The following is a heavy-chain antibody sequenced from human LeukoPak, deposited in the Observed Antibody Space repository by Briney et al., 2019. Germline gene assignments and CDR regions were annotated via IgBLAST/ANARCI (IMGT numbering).Heavy chain of an antibody. Sequence: ASVKVSCKASGGTFSSYAISWVRQAPGQGLEWMGGIIPIFGTANYAQRFQGRVTITADESTSTAYMELSSLGSEDTAVYYCAREAPGDYFDYWGQGTLVTVSS. CDR1: GGTFSSYA. CDR3: AREAPGDYFDY. CDR2: IIPIFGTA. V-gene: IGHV1-69*13. J-gene: IGHJ4*02.